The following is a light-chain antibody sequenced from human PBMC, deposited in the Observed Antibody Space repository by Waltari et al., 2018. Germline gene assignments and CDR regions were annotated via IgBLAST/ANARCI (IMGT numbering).Light chain of an antibody. Sequence: EIVLTQSPGTLSLSHGERATLSCRASQTVRTTYLAWYQQKPGQAPTLLIYGASSRATGIPDRFSGSGSGTDFSLTISSLEPEDFAVYYCQQYDISPLTFGGGTKVEIK. V-gene: IGKV3-20*01. J-gene: IGKJ4*01. CDR3: QQYDISPLT. CDR2: GAS. CDR1: QTVRTTY.